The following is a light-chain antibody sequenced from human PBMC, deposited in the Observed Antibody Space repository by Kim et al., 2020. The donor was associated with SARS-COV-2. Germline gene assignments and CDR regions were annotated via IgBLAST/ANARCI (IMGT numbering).Light chain of an antibody. CDR1: SSDVGGYNY. Sequence: QSALTQPASVSGSPGQSITISCTGTSSDVGGYNYVSWYQQHPGQAPKLMVYDVSQRPSGVSNRFSGSKSGNTASLTISGLQAEDEADYYCSSYTSSSTWVFGGGTQLTVL. V-gene: IGLV2-14*01. CDR2: DVS. J-gene: IGLJ3*02. CDR3: SSYTSSSTWV.